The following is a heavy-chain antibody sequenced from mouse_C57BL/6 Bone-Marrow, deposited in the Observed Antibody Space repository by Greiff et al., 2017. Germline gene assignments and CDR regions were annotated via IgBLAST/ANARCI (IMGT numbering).Heavy chain of an antibody. D-gene: IGHD1-1*01. CDR3: TRSGYYYCSSGYYYAMDF. Sequence: QVQLQQSGTELVKPGASVKLSCKASGYTFISYWMPWVKPRPGQGLEWIGNINPSNGGTNYNEKIKSKATLTVDKSSSTAYRQLSSLTSEDSAVYYWTRSGYYYCSSGYYYAMDFCGQGTSVTVSS. CDR2: INPSNGGT. V-gene: IGHV1-53*01. CDR1: GYTFISYW. J-gene: IGHJ4*01.